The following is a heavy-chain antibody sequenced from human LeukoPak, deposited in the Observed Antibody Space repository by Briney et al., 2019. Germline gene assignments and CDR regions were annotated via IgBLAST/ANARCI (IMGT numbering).Heavy chain of an antibody. V-gene: IGHV3-23*01. CDR2: ISGSGGST. Sequence: GRSLRLSCAASGFTFSSYAMSWVRQAPGKGLEWVSAISGSGGSTYYADSVKGRFTISRDNSKNTLYLQMNSLRAEDTAVYYCAKSLVVPAAIYGYYYYGMDVWGQGTTVTVSS. J-gene: IGHJ6*02. D-gene: IGHD2-2*01. CDR1: GFTFSSYA. CDR3: AKSLVVPAAIYGYYYYGMDV.